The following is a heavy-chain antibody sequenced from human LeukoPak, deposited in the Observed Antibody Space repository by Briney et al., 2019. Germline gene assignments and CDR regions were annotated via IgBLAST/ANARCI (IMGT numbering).Heavy chain of an antibody. V-gene: IGHV3-7*01. CDR1: GFTFSSHW. D-gene: IGHD5-18*01. Sequence: GGSLRLSCGASGFTFSSHWMSWVRQAPGKGLEWVANIKKDGSEKYYVDSVKGRFTISRDNAKKSLYLQMNSLRAEGTAVYYCARHLSGITGYTYGRGIDYWGQGTLLTVSS. CDR3: ARHLSGITGYTYGRGIDY. CDR2: IKKDGSEK. J-gene: IGHJ4*02.